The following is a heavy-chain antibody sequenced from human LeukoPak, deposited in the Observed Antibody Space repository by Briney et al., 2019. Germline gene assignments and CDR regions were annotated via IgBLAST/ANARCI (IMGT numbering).Heavy chain of an antibody. CDR1: GGSISSGGYY. CDR2: ISYSGST. D-gene: IGHD2-15*01. CDR3: ARSRWRSVACDY. V-gene: IGHV4-31*01. J-gene: IGHJ4*02. Sequence: SETLSLTCTVSGGSISSGGYYWSWIRQHPGKGLEWIGYISYSGSTYYSPSLKSQVTISLDTSKNQFSLKLSSVTAADTAAYYCARSRWRSVACDYWGQGTLVTVSS.